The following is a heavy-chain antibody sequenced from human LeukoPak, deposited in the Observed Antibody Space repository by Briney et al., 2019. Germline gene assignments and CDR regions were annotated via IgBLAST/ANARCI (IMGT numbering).Heavy chain of an antibody. CDR2: ISSSSSYI. Sequence: GGSLRLSCAASGFTFSSYSMNWVRQAPGKWLEWVSSISSSSSYIYYADSVKGRFTISRDNAKNSLYLQMNSLRAEDTAVYYCARASRKWLADPNPDFDYWGQGTLVTVSS. D-gene: IGHD6-19*01. J-gene: IGHJ4*02. V-gene: IGHV3-21*01. CDR1: GFTFSSYS. CDR3: ARASRKWLADPNPDFDY.